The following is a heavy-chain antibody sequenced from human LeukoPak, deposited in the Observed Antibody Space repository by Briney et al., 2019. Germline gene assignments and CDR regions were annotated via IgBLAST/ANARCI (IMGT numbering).Heavy chain of an antibody. V-gene: IGHV3-23*01. Sequence: QAGGSLRLSCAASGFTFSSYAMSWVRQAPGEGLEWVSGISGSGGSTYYADSVKGRFTISRDNAKNSLYLQMNSLRAEDTAVYYCARATAAGKFDYWGQGTLVTVSS. CDR1: GFTFSSYA. D-gene: IGHD6-13*01. J-gene: IGHJ4*02. CDR2: ISGSGGST. CDR3: ARATAAGKFDY.